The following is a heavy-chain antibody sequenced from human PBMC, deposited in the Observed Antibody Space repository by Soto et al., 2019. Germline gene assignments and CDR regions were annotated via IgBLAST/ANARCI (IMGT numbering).Heavy chain of an antibody. CDR1: GGSFSGYY. J-gene: IGHJ4*02. Sequence: PSETLSLTCAVYGGSFSGYYWSWIRQPPGKGLEWIGEINHSGSTNYNPSLKSRVTISVDTSKNQFSLKLSSVTAADTAVYYCARGRGVGKQGQNWGQGTLVTVSS. V-gene: IGHV4-34*01. CDR3: ARGRGVGKQGQN. CDR2: INHSGST. D-gene: IGHD2-2*01.